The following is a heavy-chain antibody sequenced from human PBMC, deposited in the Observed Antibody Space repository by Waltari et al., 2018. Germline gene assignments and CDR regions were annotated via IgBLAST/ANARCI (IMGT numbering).Heavy chain of an antibody. J-gene: IGHJ2*01. Sequence: QVQLQQWGAGLLKPSETLSLTCAVYGGSFSGYYWSWIRQPPGKGLEWIGEINHSGSTNYNPSLKSRVTISVDTSKNQFSLKLSSVTAADTAVYYCARDRSLQVGATPWYFDLWGRGTLVTVSS. CDR3: ARDRSLQVGATPWYFDL. CDR1: GGSFSGYY. V-gene: IGHV4-34*01. CDR2: INHSGST. D-gene: IGHD1-26*01.